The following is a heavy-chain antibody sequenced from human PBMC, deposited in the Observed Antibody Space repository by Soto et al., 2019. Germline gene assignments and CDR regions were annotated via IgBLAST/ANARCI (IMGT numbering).Heavy chain of an antibody. D-gene: IGHD4-17*01. CDR3: AKWDDYGDRKEAFDI. Sequence: EVQLVESGGGLVQPGRSLRLSCAASGFTFDDYALHWVRQAPGKGLEWVSRISWDSGSRGYADSVKGRFTISRDNAKNSRYLQMNSLRAEDTALYYCAKWDDYGDRKEAFDIWGQGTMVTVSS. CDR2: ISWDSGSR. V-gene: IGHV3-9*01. J-gene: IGHJ3*02. CDR1: GFTFDDYA.